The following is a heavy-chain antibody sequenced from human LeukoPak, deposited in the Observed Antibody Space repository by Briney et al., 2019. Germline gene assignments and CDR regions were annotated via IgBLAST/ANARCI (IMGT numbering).Heavy chain of an antibody. D-gene: IGHD6-13*01. J-gene: IGHJ3*02. Sequence: GGSLRLSCAASGFTLSSYAMSWVRQAPGKGLEWVSAISGSGGSTYYADSVKGRFTISRDNSKNTLYLQMNSLRAEDTAVYYCAKGSSWYDAFDIWGQGTMVTVSS. CDR3: AKGSSWYDAFDI. V-gene: IGHV3-23*01. CDR2: ISGSGGST. CDR1: GFTLSSYA.